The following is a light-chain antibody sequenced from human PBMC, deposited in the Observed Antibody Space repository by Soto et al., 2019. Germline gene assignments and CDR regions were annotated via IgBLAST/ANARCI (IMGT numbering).Light chain of an antibody. V-gene: IGKV1-5*03. CDR2: KAA. Sequence: DIQMTQSPSTLSASVGDRVTITCRASQNINSWLAWYQQKPGKAPKFLIYKAAGLDSGVPSRFSGSGSGTEFTLTISSLQPDDFATDYCQQYDTYSRTFGQGTKVE. J-gene: IGKJ1*01. CDR3: QQYDTYSRT. CDR1: QNINSW.